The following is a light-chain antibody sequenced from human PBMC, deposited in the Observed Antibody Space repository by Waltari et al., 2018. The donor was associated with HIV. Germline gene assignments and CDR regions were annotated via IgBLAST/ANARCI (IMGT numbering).Light chain of an antibody. CDR1: DSNIGSNY. V-gene: IGLV1-47*01. CDR2: KNN. Sequence: QSVVTQPPTASGTPGQRVTIPCSGSDSNIGSNYVYWYQDLPGTAPKLLIYKNNQRSSGVPDLFSGSKSDTSASLAISGLRSEDEADYYCASWDDNLNSWVFGGGTKLTVL. CDR3: ASWDDNLNSWV. J-gene: IGLJ3*02.